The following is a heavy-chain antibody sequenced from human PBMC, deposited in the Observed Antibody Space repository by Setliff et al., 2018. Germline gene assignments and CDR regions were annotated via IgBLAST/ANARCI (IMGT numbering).Heavy chain of an antibody. CDR3: ARERAGGRGFTFGAIYYYYGMDV. CDR2: INPKNGGA. V-gene: IGHV1-46*01. CDR1: GYTFTSYY. D-gene: IGHD3-16*01. J-gene: IGHJ6*02. Sequence: ASVTVSCKASGYTFTSYYIHWVRQAPGQGLEWMGVINPKNGGATYPQNLQGRVTMTRDTSMSTVYMGLSSLRFEDTAVYYCARERAGGRGFTFGAIYYYYGMDVWGQGTTVTVSS.